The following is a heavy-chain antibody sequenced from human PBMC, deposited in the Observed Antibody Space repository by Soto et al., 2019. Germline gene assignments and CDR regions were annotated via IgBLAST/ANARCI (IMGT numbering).Heavy chain of an antibody. V-gene: IGHV3-23*01. J-gene: IGHJ4*02. CDR2: ISGSGVST. D-gene: IGHD3-22*01. CDR1: GFTFSSYA. Sequence: GGSLSLSCTASGFTFSSYAMSWVRQAPGKGLEWVSAISGSGVSTYYADSVKGRFTISRDNSRNTLYLQMNSLRAEDTAVYYCAKSPGMYYYDSSGYYHYDYWGQGTLVTVSS. CDR3: AKSPGMYYYDSSGYYHYDY.